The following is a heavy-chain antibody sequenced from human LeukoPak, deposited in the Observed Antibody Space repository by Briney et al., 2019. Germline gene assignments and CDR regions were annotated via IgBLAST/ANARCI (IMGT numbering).Heavy chain of an antibody. Sequence: PSETLSLTCTVSGGSISSYYWSWIRQPPGKGLEWIGYIYYSGSTNYNPSLKSRVTISVDTSKNQFSLKLSSVTAADTAVHYCARVKRYCSSTSCYKYAFDIWGQGTMVTVSS. CDR2: IYYSGST. CDR1: GGSISSYY. J-gene: IGHJ3*02. CDR3: ARVKRYCSSTSCYKYAFDI. V-gene: IGHV4-59*12. D-gene: IGHD2-2*02.